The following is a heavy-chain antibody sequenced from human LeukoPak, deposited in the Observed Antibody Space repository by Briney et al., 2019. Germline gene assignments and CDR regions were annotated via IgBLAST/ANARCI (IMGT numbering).Heavy chain of an antibody. V-gene: IGHV3-23*01. J-gene: IGHJ4*02. CDR1: GFTFSSYA. D-gene: IGHD2-2*01. CDR2: ISGSGGST. Sequence: GGYLSLSCAASGFTFSSYAMSWVRQAPGQGLEWVSAISGSGGSTYYADSVKGRFTISRDNSKNTLYLQMNSLRAEDTAVYYCARALVVPAAIDYWGQGTLVTVSS. CDR3: ARALVVPAAIDY.